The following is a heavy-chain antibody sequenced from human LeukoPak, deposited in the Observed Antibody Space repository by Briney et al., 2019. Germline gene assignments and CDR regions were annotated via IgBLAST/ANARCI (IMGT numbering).Heavy chain of an antibody. CDR1: GFTFSSYS. J-gene: IGHJ6*03. CDR3: AKTGGNYDFWSGPTPYYYYMDV. Sequence: GGPLRLSCAASGFTFSSYSMNWVRQAPGKGLEWVSSISSSSSYIYYADSVKGRFTISRDNSKNTLYLQMNSLRAEDTAVYYCAKTGGNYDFWSGPTPYYYYMDVWGKGTTVTVSS. CDR2: ISSSSSYI. V-gene: IGHV3-21*04. D-gene: IGHD3-3*01.